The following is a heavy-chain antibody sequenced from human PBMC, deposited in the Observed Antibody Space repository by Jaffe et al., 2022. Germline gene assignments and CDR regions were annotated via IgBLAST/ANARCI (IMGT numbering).Heavy chain of an antibody. J-gene: IGHJ6*03. D-gene: IGHD3-3*01. CDR1: GFTFSNAW. CDR2: IKSKTDGGTT. Sequence: EVQLVESGGGLVKPGGSLRLSCAASGFTFSNAWMSWVRQAPGKGLEWVGRIKSKTDGGTTDYAAPVKGRFTISRDDSKNTLYLQMNSLKTEDTAVYYCTTDPRSRYYDFWSGYYADYYYYYYMDVWGKGTTVTVSS. V-gene: IGHV3-15*01. CDR3: TTDPRSRYYDFWSGYYADYYYYYYMDV.